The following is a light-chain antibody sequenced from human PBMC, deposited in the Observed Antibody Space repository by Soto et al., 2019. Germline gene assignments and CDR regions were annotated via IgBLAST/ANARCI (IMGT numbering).Light chain of an antibody. Sequence: SALTQPASVSGSPGQSITISCTGTSSDVGDYKYVSWYQRHPGKAPKALIYEVSNRPSGVSNRFSGSKSGNTASLSISGLQAEDEADYYCSTYTTGRTLVFGPGTKLTVL. V-gene: IGLV2-14*01. CDR3: STYTTGRTLV. CDR1: SSDVGDYKY. CDR2: EVS. J-gene: IGLJ1*01.